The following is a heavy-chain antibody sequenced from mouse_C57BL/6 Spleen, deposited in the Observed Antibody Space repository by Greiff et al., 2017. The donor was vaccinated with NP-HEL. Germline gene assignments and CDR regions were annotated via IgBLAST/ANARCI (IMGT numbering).Heavy chain of an antibody. D-gene: IGHD1-1*01. J-gene: IGHJ3*01. CDR2: ISYSGST. V-gene: IGHV3-1*01. CDR1: GYSITSGYD. CDR3: ASSLYYYGTTWFAY. Sequence: DVKLVESGPGMVKPSQSLSLTCTVTGYSITSGYDWHWIRHFPGNKLEWMGYISYSGSTNYNPSLKSRISITHDTSKNHFFLKLNSVTTEDTATYYCASSLYYYGTTWFAYWGQGTLVTVSA.